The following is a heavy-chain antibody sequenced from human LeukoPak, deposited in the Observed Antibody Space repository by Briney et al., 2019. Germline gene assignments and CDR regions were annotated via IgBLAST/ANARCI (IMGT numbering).Heavy chain of an antibody. CDR3: ARGPGYYDSSGLLAVRAYYYYGMDV. Sequence: SETLSLTCAVSGGSISSGGYSWSWIRQPPGKGLEWIGYIYHSGSTYYNPSLKSRVTISVDRSKNQFSLKLSSVTAADTAVYYCARGPGYYDSSGLLAVRAYYYYGMDVWGQGTTVTVSS. CDR2: IYHSGST. J-gene: IGHJ6*02. CDR1: GGSISSGGYS. D-gene: IGHD3-22*01. V-gene: IGHV4-30-2*01.